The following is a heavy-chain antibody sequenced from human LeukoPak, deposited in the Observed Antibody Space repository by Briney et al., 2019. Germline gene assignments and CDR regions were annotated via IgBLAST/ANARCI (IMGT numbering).Heavy chain of an antibody. CDR1: GFTFSSYW. D-gene: IGHD3/OR15-3a*01. V-gene: IGHV3-74*01. Sequence: PGGSLRLSCAASGFTFSSYWMHWVRQAPGKGLVWVSRINSDGSSTSYADSVKGRFTISRDNAKNTLYLQMNSPRAEDTAVYYCAREGLGGDAFDIRGQGTMVTVSS. CDR3: AREGLGGDAFDI. J-gene: IGHJ3*02. CDR2: INSDGSST.